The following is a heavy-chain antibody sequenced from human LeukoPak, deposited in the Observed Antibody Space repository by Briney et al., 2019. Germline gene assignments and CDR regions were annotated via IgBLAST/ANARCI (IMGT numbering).Heavy chain of an antibody. V-gene: IGHV1-8*02. CDR2: MNPNSGNT. CDR3: ARGTHRNWFDP. CDR1: GYTFTGYY. J-gene: IGHJ5*02. Sequence: ASVKVSCKASGYTFTGYYMHRVRQATGQGLEWMGWMNPNSGNTGYAQKFQGRVTMTRNTSISTAYMELSSLRSEDTAVYYCARGTHRNWFDPWGQGTLVTVSS.